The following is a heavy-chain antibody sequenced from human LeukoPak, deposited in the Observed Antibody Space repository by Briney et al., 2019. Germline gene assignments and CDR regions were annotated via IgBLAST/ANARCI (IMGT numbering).Heavy chain of an antibody. D-gene: IGHD3-9*01. Sequence: GESLKISCKGSGYSFTSYWIGWVRQMPGKGLEWMGIIYPGDSDTRYSPSFQGQVTISADKSISTAYLQWSSLKASDTAMYYCARSLIRYLDWSSSGWFDPWGQGTLVTVSS. J-gene: IGHJ5*02. CDR2: IYPGDSDT. V-gene: IGHV5-51*01. CDR1: GYSFTSYW. CDR3: ARSLIRYLDWSSSGWFDP.